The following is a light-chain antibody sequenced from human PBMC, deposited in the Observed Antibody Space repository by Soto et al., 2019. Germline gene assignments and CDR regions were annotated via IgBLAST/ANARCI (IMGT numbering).Light chain of an antibody. J-gene: IGLJ1*01. CDR1: SSDVGGYNY. CDR2: EVS. Sequence: QSVLTQPASVSGSPGQSITISCTGSSSDVGGYNYVSWYQQHPGKAPKVMIYEVSNRPSGISNRFSGSKSGNTASLTISGLQAEDEADYYCSSYTSSTTPPYVFGTGTKVTVL. V-gene: IGLV2-14*01. CDR3: SSYTSSTTPPYV.